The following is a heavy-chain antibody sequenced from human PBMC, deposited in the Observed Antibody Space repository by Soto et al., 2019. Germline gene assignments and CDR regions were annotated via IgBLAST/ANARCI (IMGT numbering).Heavy chain of an antibody. V-gene: IGHV1-46*01. CDR2: INPSGGST. CDR3: ARDRGMFQVADY. CDR1: GYTFTSYY. Sequence: ASVKVSCEASGYTFTSYYMHWVRQAPGQGLEWMGIINPSGGSTSYAQKFQGRVTMTRDTSTSTVYMELSSLRSEDTAVYYCARDRGMFQVADYWGQGTLVTVSS. J-gene: IGHJ4*02. D-gene: IGHD3-10*01.